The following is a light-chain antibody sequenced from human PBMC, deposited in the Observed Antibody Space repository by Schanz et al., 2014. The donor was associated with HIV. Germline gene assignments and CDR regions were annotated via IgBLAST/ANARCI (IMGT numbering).Light chain of an antibody. V-gene: IGLV1-40*02. CDR1: SSNIGAGYD. CDR3: QSYDSGLSVVV. Sequence: QSVLTQPPSVSGAPGERVSISCTGSSSNIGAGYDVHWYQFLPGAAPKLLINAKNNRPAGVSGRFSGSKSATSASLAITGXXXXDEADYYCQSYDSGLSVVVFGGGTKLTV. J-gene: IGLJ2*01. CDR2: AKN.